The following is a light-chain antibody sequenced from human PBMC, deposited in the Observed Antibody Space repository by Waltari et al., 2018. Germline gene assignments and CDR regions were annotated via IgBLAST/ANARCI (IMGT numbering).Light chain of an antibody. V-gene: IGKV3-15*01. CDR3: QQYNNWPPQYT. Sequence: EIVMTQSPATLSVSPGERATLSCRASQSLSNNLAWYQQNPGQAPRLLIYGASTRATGTPARFSGSGSGTEFTLTISSLQSEDFVIYYCQQYNNWPPQYTFGQGTKLEIK. CDR1: QSLSNN. J-gene: IGKJ2*01. CDR2: GAS.